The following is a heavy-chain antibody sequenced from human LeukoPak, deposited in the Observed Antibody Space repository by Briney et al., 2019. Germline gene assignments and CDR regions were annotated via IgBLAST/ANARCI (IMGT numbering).Heavy chain of an antibody. Sequence: PGGSLRPSCAASGFIFSNAWMSWVRQAPGKGLEWVGRIRSKTDGGTTDYTAPVNGRFTISRDDSKNTLYLQMNGLKTEDTAVYYCALYLVSSGHYGLIHYWGQGTLVTVSS. CDR2: IRSKTDGGTT. CDR1: GFIFSNAW. CDR3: ALYLVSSGHYGLIHY. J-gene: IGHJ4*02. V-gene: IGHV3-15*01. D-gene: IGHD3-22*01.